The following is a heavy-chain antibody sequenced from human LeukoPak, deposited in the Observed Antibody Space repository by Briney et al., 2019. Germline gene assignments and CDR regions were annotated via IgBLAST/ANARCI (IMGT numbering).Heavy chain of an antibody. CDR1: GYTFTSYG. D-gene: IGHD3-9*01. V-gene: IGHV1-18*01. J-gene: IGHJ6*03. Sequence: ASVKVSCKASGYTFTSYGISWVRQAPGQGLEWMGWISAYNGNTNYAQKLQGRVTMTTDTSTSTAYMELRSLGSDDTAVYYCARVSLVNYYYYYMDVWGKGTTVTVSS. CDR3: ARVSLVNYYYYYMDV. CDR2: ISAYNGNT.